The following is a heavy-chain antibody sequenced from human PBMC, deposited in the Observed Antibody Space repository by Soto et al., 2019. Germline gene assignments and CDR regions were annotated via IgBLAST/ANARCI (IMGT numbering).Heavy chain of an antibody. D-gene: IGHD2-21*02. V-gene: IGHV3-74*01. CDR2: INSDETIT. CDR3: VCFECGRTAVVTAMEANDY. J-gene: IGHJ4*02. Sequence: PGGSLRLSCAASGFTFSNYWMHWVRQSPGKGLVWVSRINSDETITSYADSVKGRFTISIDNAKNTLYLQMSSLRVEDTALYYCVCFECGRTAVVTAMEANDYWGQGTLVTVSS. CDR1: GFTFSNYW.